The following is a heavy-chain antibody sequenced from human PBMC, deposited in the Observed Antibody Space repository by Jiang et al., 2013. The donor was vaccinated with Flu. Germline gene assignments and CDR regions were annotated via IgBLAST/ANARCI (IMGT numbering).Heavy chain of an antibody. Sequence: LLKPSETLSLSCTVSGDSISGYYWSWLRQPPGRGLEYIGYIFYTGSTYYNPSLKSPVTMSVDTSKNQFSLKLTSMTAADTAMYYCARLSSTSWQYYFDSWGQGALVTVSS. J-gene: IGHJ4*02. CDR1: GDSISGYY. CDR3: ARLSSTSWQYYFDS. CDR2: IFYTGST. V-gene: IGHV4-59*08. D-gene: IGHD2-15*01.